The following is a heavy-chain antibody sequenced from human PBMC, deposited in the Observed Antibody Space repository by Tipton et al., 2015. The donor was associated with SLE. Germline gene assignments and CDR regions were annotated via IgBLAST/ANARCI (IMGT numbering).Heavy chain of an antibody. V-gene: IGHV4-34*01. CDR3: ARESSGSHMDY. Sequence: AGLVKPSETLSLTCAVYGGSFSGYYWSWIRQPPGKGLEWIGEINHSGSTNYNPSLKSRVSISLDTSKNQFSLKVNSMTATDTAVYYCARESSGSHMDYWGPGTLVTVSS. CDR1: GGSFSGYY. CDR2: INHSGST. D-gene: IGHD1-26*01. J-gene: IGHJ4*02.